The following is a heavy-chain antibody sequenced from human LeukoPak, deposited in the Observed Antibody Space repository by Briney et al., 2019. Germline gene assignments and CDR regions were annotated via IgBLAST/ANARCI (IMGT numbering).Heavy chain of an antibody. CDR3: ARWIQQQLGTNSYGDV. CDR2: IYSGGST. Sequence: PGGSLRLSCAASGFTVNTNYMNWVRQAPGKGLEWVSVIYSGGSTYYADSVKGRFTISRDNSKNTLYLQMNSLRAEDTAVYYCARWIQQQLGTNSYGDVWGKGTTVTVSS. CDR1: GFTVNTNY. J-gene: IGHJ6*04. V-gene: IGHV3-66*01. D-gene: IGHD6-13*01.